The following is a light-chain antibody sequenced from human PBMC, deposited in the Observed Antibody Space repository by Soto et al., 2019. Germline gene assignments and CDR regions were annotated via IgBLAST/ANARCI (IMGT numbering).Light chain of an antibody. CDR3: HQYNSRPQGT. CDR1: QSVNIN. V-gene: IGKV3-15*01. J-gene: IGKJ3*01. Sequence: EIMMTQSPGTLSVSPGEGATLSCTASQSVNINLAWYQQKPGQPPRLLLYGASTRATGIPVRFRSSWSWTEITITISSLQSEDSAVYYSHQYNSRPQGTFGPGTKVEIK. CDR2: GAS.